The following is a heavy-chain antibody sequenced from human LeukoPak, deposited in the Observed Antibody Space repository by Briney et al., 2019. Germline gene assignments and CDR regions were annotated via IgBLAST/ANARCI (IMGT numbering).Heavy chain of an antibody. CDR3: AREGLERHLALDS. J-gene: IGHJ4*02. V-gene: IGHV3-23*01. CDR1: GFSFSSHA. D-gene: IGHD1-1*01. CDR2: IATSGT. Sequence: GGSLRLSCGASGFSFSSHAMSWFRKPPGTGLEWLSSIATSGTYYTSSVKGRFTISRDDSKNMLLLQMNSLTAEDTAVYFCAREGLERHLALDSWGQGTLVTVSS.